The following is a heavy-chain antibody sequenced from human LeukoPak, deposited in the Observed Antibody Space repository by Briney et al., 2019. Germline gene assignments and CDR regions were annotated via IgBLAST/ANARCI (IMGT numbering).Heavy chain of an antibody. D-gene: IGHD2-15*01. CDR3: ARYYGSCSGGSCYYYYYGMDV. J-gene: IGHJ6*02. V-gene: IGHV4-34*01. Sequence: SETLSLTCAVYGGSFSGYYWSWIRQPPGKGLEWIGEINHSGSTNYNPSLKSRVTISVDTSKNQFSLKLSSVTAADTAVYYCARYYGSCSGGSCYYYYYGMDVWGQGTTVTVSS. CDR2: INHSGST. CDR1: GGSFSGYY.